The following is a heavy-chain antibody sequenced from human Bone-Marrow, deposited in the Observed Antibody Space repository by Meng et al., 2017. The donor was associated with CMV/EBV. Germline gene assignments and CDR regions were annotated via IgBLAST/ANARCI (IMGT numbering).Heavy chain of an antibody. CDR2: IKWSSDSI. Sequence: SLKISCAGSGFIFDDHAMHWVRQAPGKGLEWVSGIKWSSDSIGYAASVKGRFTISRDNAKNSLYLQMDSLRPEDTALYYCTSFGGPETYYYGLDIWGQGTMVTVSS. CDR3: TSFGGPETYYYGLDI. J-gene: IGHJ6*02. V-gene: IGHV3-9*01. CDR1: GFIFDDHA. D-gene: IGHD3-10*01.